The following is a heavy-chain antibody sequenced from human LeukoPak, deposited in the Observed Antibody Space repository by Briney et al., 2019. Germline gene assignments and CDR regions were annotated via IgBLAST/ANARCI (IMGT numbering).Heavy chain of an antibody. Sequence: PSETLSLTCTVSGGSISSSSYYWGWIRQPPGKGLEWIGSIYYSGSTYYNPSLKSRVTISVDTSKNQFSLKLSSVTAADTAVYYCGRQGNYWDDSSPWWWFDPWGQGTLVTVSS. D-gene: IGHD3-22*01. V-gene: IGHV4-39*01. J-gene: IGHJ5*02. CDR1: GGSISSSSYY. CDR2: IYYSGST. CDR3: GRQGNYWDDSSPWWWFDP.